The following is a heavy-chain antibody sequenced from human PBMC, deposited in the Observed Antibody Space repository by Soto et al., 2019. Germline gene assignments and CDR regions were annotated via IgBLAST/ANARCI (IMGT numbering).Heavy chain of an antibody. CDR1: GGSISSYD. Sequence: SETLSLTCTVSGGSISSYDGSWIQQPPGKGLEWIGYIYYSGSTNYNPSLKSRVTISVDTSKNQFSLKLSSVTAADTAVYYCARPTYNSGSPFDYWGQGTLVTVSS. J-gene: IGHJ4*02. CDR3: ARPTYNSGSPFDY. D-gene: IGHD1-20*01. V-gene: IGHV4-59*01. CDR2: IYYSGST.